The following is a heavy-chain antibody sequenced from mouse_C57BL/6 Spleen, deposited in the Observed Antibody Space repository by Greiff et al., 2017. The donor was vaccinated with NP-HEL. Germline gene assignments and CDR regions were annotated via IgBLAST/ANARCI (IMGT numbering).Heavy chain of an antibody. Sequence: EVQLQESGGGLVKPGGSLKLSCAASGFTFSSYAMSWVRQTPEKRLEWVATISDGGSYTYYPDNVKGRFTISRDNAKNNLYLQMSQLKSEDTAMYYCAREGYYGGDYFDYWGQGTTLTVSS. CDR2: ISDGGSYT. CDR1: GFTFSSYA. CDR3: AREGYYGGDYFDY. J-gene: IGHJ2*01. V-gene: IGHV5-4*01. D-gene: IGHD1-1*01.